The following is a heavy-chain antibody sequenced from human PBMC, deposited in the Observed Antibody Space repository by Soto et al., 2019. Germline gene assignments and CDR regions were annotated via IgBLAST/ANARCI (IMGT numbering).Heavy chain of an antibody. CDR3: AGDFLQYSGYEVHYYMDV. V-gene: IGHV4-59*01. CDR2: VYYSGST. CDR1: GGSINNYY. D-gene: IGHD5-12*01. Sequence: PSETLSLTCTVSGGSINNYYWSWIRQPPGKGLEWIGYVYYSGSTNYNPSLKSRVTISVDTSKNQFSLKLSSVTAADTAVYYCAGDFLQYSGYEVHYYMDVWGKGTTVTVSS. J-gene: IGHJ6*03.